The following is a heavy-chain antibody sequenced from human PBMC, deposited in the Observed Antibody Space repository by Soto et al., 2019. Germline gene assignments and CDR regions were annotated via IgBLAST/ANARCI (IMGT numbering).Heavy chain of an antibody. D-gene: IGHD6-13*01. CDR3: AKGLRAAAGLFYFDY. J-gene: IGHJ4*02. Sequence: PGGSLRLSCAASGFTFSSYAMSWVRQAPGKGLEWVSDISGSGGSTYYADSVKGRFTISRDNSKNTLYLQMNSLRAEDTAVYYCAKGLRAAAGLFYFDYWGPGTLGTVSS. V-gene: IGHV3-23*01. CDR1: GFTFSSYA. CDR2: ISGSGGST.